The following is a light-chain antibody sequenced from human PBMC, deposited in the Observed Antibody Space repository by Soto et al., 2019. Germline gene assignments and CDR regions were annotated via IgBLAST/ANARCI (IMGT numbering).Light chain of an antibody. V-gene: IGKV3-15*01. Sequence: EIVMTQSPANLSVSPGERATLSCRASQSVSSNLAWYQQKPGQGLRLLIYGASTRATSIPARFSGSGSGTEFTLTINSVQAEDFAVNYCQQYNKWPPYTFGQGTKLEIK. CDR3: QQYNKWPPYT. CDR1: QSVSSN. CDR2: GAS. J-gene: IGKJ2*01.